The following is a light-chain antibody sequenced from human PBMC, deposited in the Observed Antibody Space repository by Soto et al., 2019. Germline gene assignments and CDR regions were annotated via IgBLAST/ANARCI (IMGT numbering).Light chain of an antibody. V-gene: IGKV1-5*01. Sequence: DIQMTQSPSTLSASVGDRVTITCRASQSISSWLAWYQQKPGKPPKVLIYGASNLQSGVPPRFSGSGSGTDLTLAISSLQPEDSATYYCLQDINYPWTFGQGTKVDIK. J-gene: IGKJ1*01. CDR3: LQDINYPWT. CDR1: QSISSW. CDR2: GAS.